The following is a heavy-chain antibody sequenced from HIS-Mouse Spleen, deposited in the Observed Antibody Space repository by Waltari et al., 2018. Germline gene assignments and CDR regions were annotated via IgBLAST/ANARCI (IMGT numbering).Heavy chain of an antibody. Sequence: QVQLVASGGGVVQPGRSLRLSCAAPGFTFSSYGMHWVRQPPGKGLEWIGSIYYSGSTYYNPSLKSRVTISVDTSKNQFSLKLSSVTAADTAVYYCAREIPYSSSWYDWYFDLWGRGTLVTVSS. D-gene: IGHD6-13*01. V-gene: IGHV4-39*07. CDR3: AREIPYSSSWYDWYFDL. J-gene: IGHJ2*01. CDR2: IYYSGST. CDR1: GFTFSSYG.